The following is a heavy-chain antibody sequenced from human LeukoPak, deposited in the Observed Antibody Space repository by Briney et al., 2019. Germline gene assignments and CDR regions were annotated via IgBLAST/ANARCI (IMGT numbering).Heavy chain of an antibody. V-gene: IGHV1-2*02. D-gene: IGHD2-2*01. CDR2: ISLHSGGT. CDR1: GYTFTGYY. J-gene: IGHJ4*02. CDR3: AREPPAYCSSDCYALGY. Sequence: ASVKVSCKASGYTFTGYYMHWVRQAPGQGLEWMGWISLHSGGTNYARNFQGRVTMTGDTSITTAYMELSRLTSDDSAIYYCAREPPAYCSSDCYALGYWGQGTLVTVSS.